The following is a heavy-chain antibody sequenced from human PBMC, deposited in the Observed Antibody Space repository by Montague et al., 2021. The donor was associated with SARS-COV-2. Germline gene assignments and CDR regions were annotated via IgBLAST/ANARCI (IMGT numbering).Heavy chain of an antibody. Sequence: TLSLTCTVSGGSISSGSYYWSWIRQPAGKGLEWIGRIYTSGSTNYNPSLKSRVTISVDTSKNQFSLKLSSVTAADTAVYYCAREGYCSGGTCYSSGTNWFDPWGQGTLVTVSS. V-gene: IGHV4-61*02. CDR3: AREGYCSGGTCYSSGTNWFDP. D-gene: IGHD2-15*01. CDR1: GGSISSGSYY. J-gene: IGHJ5*02. CDR2: IYTSGST.